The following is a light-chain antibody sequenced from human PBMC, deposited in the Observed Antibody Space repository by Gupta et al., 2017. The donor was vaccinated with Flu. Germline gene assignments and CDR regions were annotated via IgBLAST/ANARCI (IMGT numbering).Light chain of an antibody. CDR3: QQESTYRWT. V-gene: IGKV1-5*03. CDR2: KAS. Sequence: DIQMTQSPSTLSASVGDRVTITCRASQSISTCLAWYQQRPGKAPKLLIYKASSLEGGVTSRFSGSGSGTEFTLTISGLQPDDFATYYCQQESTYRWTFGQGTKVEIK. J-gene: IGKJ1*01. CDR1: QSISTC.